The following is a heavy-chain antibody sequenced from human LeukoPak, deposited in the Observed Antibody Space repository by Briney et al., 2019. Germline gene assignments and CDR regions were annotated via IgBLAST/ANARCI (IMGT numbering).Heavy chain of an antibody. CDR1: GGSISSYY. CDR3: ARTRIPNAFDI. J-gene: IGHJ3*02. CDR2: IYYSGST. Sequence: SETLSLTCTVSGGSISSYYWSWIRQPPGKGLEWIGYIYYSGSTNYNPSLKSRVTISVDTSKNQFSLKLSSVTAADTAVYYCARTRIPNAFDIWGQETMVTVSS. V-gene: IGHV4-59*01. D-gene: IGHD3-3*01.